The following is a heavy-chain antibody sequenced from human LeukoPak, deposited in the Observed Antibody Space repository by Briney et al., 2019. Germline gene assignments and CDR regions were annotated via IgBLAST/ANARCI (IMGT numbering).Heavy chain of an antibody. Sequence: PGGSLRLSCAVSGFTFSSNWMYWVRQAPGKGLVLVSRISSDRSSATYADSVKGRFTISRDNDKNTLYLQMNSLRAEYTAVYYCAAFVGIAAGWGQGTLVTVSS. CDR2: ISSDRSSA. CDR3: AAFVGIAAG. CDR1: GFTFSSNW. J-gene: IGHJ4*02. D-gene: IGHD6-13*01. V-gene: IGHV3-74*01.